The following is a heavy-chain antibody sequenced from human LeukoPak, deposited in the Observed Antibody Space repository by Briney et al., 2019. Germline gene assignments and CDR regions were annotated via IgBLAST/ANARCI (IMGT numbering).Heavy chain of an antibody. D-gene: IGHD3-9*01. CDR2: SRDKAHFYTT. V-gene: IGHV3-72*01. J-gene: IGHJ4*02. CDR3: TTDRGYFDWLSEGY. Sequence: PGGSLRLSCAVSGFTFNDHYVDWVRQAPGMGLEWIGRSRDKAHFYTTEYAASVKGRFTISRDDSKSSLYLQMNSLKTEDTAVYYCTTDRGYFDWLSEGYWGQGTLVTVSS. CDR1: GFTFNDHY.